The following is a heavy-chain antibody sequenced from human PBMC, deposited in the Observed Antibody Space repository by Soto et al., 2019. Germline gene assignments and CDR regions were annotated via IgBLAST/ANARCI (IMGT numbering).Heavy chain of an antibody. D-gene: IGHD2-2*01. J-gene: IGHJ6*03. CDR2: ITGSGGTT. CDR1: GFPFNTYA. Sequence: GGSLRLSCAASGFPFNTYAMSWIRQAPGKGLEWVSEITGSGGTTYYADSVKGRFIISRDNSKNTVHLQMNSLRAEDTAVYYCAKDTSSSPYYMDVWGKGTTVTVSS. V-gene: IGHV3-23*01. CDR3: AKDTSSSPYYMDV.